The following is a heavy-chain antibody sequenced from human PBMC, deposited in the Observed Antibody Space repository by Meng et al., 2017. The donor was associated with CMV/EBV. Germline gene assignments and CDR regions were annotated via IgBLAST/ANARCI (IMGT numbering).Heavy chain of an antibody. CDR3: ARAEGGDYFDY. D-gene: IGHD1-14*01. J-gene: IGHJ4*02. V-gene: IGHV3-7*01. CDR1: GFTFNSYW. CDR2: IKQDGSEK. Sequence: GGSLRLSCAASGFTFNSYWMSWVRQAPGKGLEWVANIKQDGSEKYYVDSVKGRFTISRDNAKNSLYLQMNSLRAEDTAVYYCARAEGGDYFDYWGQGTLVTVSS.